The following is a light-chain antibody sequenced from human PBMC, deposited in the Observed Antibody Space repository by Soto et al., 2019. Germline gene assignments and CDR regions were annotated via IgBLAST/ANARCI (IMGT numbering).Light chain of an antibody. CDR2: YNN. V-gene: IGLV1-51*01. J-gene: IGLJ2*01. Sequence: QSVLTQPPSVSAAPGQKVTISCSGSSSNIGNHYVSWYQQLPGSAPKLLIYYNNERPLGIPDRCSGSKSGPSATLGITGLHTGDDADYFCGTGDSSQPALVFGGGTKVTVL. CDR3: GTGDSSQPALV. CDR1: SSNIGNHY.